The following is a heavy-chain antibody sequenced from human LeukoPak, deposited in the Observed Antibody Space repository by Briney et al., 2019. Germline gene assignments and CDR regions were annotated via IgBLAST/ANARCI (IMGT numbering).Heavy chain of an antibody. CDR1: GYSFTSYD. J-gene: IGHJ6*02. CDR2: MNPNSGKR. V-gene: IGHV1-8*01. Sequence: ASVKVSCKASGYSFTSYDIYWVRQAPGQGLEWVGWMNPNSGKRGYAQRLHGRVTMTRINTISKDYMVLSSLESEVHAVVCLLSRGSYYYYGMDVWGQACTLTASS. D-gene: IGHD1-26*01. CDR3: LSRGSYYYYGMDV.